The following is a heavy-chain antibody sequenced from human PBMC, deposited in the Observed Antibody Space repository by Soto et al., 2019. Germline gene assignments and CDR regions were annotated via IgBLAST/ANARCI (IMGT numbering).Heavy chain of an antibody. CDR1: GYTFTGYY. V-gene: IGHV1-2*04. Sequence: ASVKVSCKASGYTFTGYYMHWVRQAPGQGLEWMGWINPNSGGTNYAQKFQGWVTMTRDTSISTAYMELSRLRSDDTAVYYCARDRVGYDFWSNFLQHPPYYYYGMEVWGKRTTVTGSS. CDR2: INPNSGGT. J-gene: IGHJ6*04. CDR3: ARDRVGYDFWSNFLQHPPYYYYGMEV. D-gene: IGHD3-3*01.